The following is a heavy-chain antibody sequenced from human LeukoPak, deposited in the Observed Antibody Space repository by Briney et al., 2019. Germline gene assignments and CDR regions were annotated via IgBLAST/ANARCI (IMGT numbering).Heavy chain of an antibody. V-gene: IGHV5-51*01. J-gene: IGHJ4*02. CDR3: ARTVRWELVSFFDS. D-gene: IGHD1-26*01. CDR1: GYSFTSYW. Sequence: GESLKISCKGSGYSFTSYWIGWVRQMPGKDLEGMGIIYPGDSDTRYSPSCQGEVTISADKSISTAYLQWSSLKASDTGTYYCARTVRWELVSFFDSGGQGTLVTVSS. CDR2: IYPGDSDT.